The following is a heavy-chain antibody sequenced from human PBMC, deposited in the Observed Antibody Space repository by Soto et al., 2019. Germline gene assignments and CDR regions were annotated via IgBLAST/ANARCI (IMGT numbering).Heavy chain of an antibody. CDR3: ARVATVTTNWFDP. D-gene: IGHD4-17*01. Sequence: GSSVKVSCKASGYTFTSYYMHCVRQAPGQGLEWMGIINPSGGSTSYAQKFQGRVTMTRDTSTSTVYMELSSLRSEDTAVYYCARVATVTTNWFDPWGQGTLVTVSS. V-gene: IGHV1-46*03. CDR2: INPSGGST. J-gene: IGHJ5*02. CDR1: GYTFTSYY.